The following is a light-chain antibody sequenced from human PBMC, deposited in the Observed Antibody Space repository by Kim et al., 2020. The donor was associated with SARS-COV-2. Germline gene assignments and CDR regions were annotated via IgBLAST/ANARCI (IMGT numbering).Light chain of an antibody. Sequence: QPVLTQSPSASASLAASVKLTCTLSSGHSSYAIAWHQQQPEKGPRYLMKLNSDGSHSKGDGIPDRFSGSSSGAERYLTISSLQSEDEADYYCQTWGTGIHWVFGGGTQLTVL. V-gene: IGLV4-69*01. J-gene: IGLJ3*02. CDR3: QTWGTGIHWV. CDR2: LNSDGSH. CDR1: SGHSSYA.